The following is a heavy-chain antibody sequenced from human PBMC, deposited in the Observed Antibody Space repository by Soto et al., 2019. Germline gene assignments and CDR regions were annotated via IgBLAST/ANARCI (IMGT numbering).Heavy chain of an antibody. Sequence: PSETLSLTCAVSGGSISSSNWWSWVRQPPGKGLEWIGEIYHSGSTNYNPSLKSRVTISVDKSKNQFSLKLSSVTAADTAVYYCARAIGITMIVVVISGPLDYWGQGTLVTVSS. J-gene: IGHJ4*02. CDR3: ARAIGITMIVVVISGPLDY. D-gene: IGHD3-22*01. CDR1: GGSISSSNW. V-gene: IGHV4-4*02. CDR2: IYHSGST.